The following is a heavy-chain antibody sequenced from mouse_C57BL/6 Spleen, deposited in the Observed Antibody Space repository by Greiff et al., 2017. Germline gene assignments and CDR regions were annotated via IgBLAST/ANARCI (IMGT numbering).Heavy chain of an antibody. CDR1: GFTFSSYT. J-gene: IGHJ4*01. CDR3: ARHEDYGSYYYAMDY. Sequence: EVNVVESGGGLVKPGGSLKLSCAASGFTFSSYTMSWVRQTPEKRLEWVATISGGGGNTYYPDSVKGRFTISRDNAKNTLYLQMSSLRSEDTALYYCARHEDYGSYYYAMDYWGQGTSVTVSS. D-gene: IGHD1-1*01. V-gene: IGHV5-9*01. CDR2: ISGGGGNT.